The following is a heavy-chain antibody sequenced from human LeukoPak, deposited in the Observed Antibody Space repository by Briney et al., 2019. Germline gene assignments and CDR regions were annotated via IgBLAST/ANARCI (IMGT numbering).Heavy chain of an antibody. V-gene: IGHV3-30*02. Sequence: HSGGSLRLSCATSGFTFSSYGMHWVRQAPGKGLEWVAFIRYDGTSKYYADSVKGRFTISRENSKNTLYLQMNSLRTEDTAVYYCAKDVAYTFDYWGQGTLVTVSS. CDR1: GFTFSSYG. D-gene: IGHD3-16*01. CDR2: IRYDGTSK. CDR3: AKDVAYTFDY. J-gene: IGHJ4*02.